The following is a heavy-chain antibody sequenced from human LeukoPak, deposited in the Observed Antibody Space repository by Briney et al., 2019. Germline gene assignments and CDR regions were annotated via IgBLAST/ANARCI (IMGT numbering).Heavy chain of an antibody. CDR2: IYSGGST. V-gene: IGHV3-66*01. CDR1: GFTVSSNY. J-gene: IGHJ6*02. D-gene: IGHD1-20*01. Sequence: PGGSLRLSCVVSGFTVSSNYMSWVRQAPGKGLEWVSVIYSGGSTYYADSVKGRFTISRDNSKNTLYLQMSSLRAEDMAMYCCVKGITFNYHYGMDVWGQGTTVTVSS. CDR3: VKGITFNYHYGMDV.